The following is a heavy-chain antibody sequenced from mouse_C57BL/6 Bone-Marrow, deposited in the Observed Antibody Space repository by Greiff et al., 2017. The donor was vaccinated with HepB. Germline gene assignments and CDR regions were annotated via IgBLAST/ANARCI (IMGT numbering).Heavy chain of an antibody. Sequence: EVKVVESGEGLVKPGGSLKLSCAASGFTFSSYAMSWVRQTPEKRLEWVAYISSGGDYIYYADTVKGRFTISRDNARNTLYLQMSSLKSEDTAMYYRTRMVTTGYYAMDYWGQGTSVTGSS. CDR2: ISSGGDYI. D-gene: IGHD2-2*01. CDR1: GFTFSSYA. CDR3: TRMVTTGYYAMDY. J-gene: IGHJ4*01. V-gene: IGHV5-9-1*02.